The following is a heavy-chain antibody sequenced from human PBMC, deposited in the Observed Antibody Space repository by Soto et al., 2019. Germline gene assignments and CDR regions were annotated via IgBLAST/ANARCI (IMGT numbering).Heavy chain of an antibody. CDR1: GVSIASSS. J-gene: IGHJ6*02. V-gene: IGHV1-58*01. CDR2: IVVGSGNT. Sequence: KESGVSIASSSGQWPRHSRGQRLEWIGWIVVGSGNTNYAQKFQERVTITRDMSTSTAYMELSSLRSEDTAVYYCAADPPSAGDYYAWGMDAWCQAPTITV. CDR3: AADPPSAGDYYAWGMDA. D-gene: IGHD1-26*01.